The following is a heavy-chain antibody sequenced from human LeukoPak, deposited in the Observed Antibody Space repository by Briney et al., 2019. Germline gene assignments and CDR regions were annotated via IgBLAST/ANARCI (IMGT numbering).Heavy chain of an antibody. V-gene: IGHV3-7*01. J-gene: IGHJ4*02. CDR1: GFTFSNYW. Sequence: GGSLRLSCAASGFTFSNYWINWVRQAPGKGLEWVANIKEDGSQKYYVESVKGRFTVSRDNAKNSVYLQVSSLRDADTGVYYCARGLNTSPGIDYWGQGTLVTVSP. CDR2: IKEDGSQK. CDR3: ARGLNTSPGIDY. D-gene: IGHD3-16*01.